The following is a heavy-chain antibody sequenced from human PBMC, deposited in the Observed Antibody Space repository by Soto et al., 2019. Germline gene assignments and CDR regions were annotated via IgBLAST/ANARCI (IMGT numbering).Heavy chain of an antibody. D-gene: IGHD6-19*01. CDR3: AHASYRSGWYGGTSFDH. CDR2: IYWNEDK. CDR1: GFSLSTRGVG. Sequence: GSRPTLVNPTQTLTLTCTVSGFSLSTRGVGVGWIRQSPGKALEWLALIYWNEDKRYSPSLKSRLTITKDTSKNQVVLRMTNMDPVDTATYYCAHASYRSGWYGGTSFDHWGQGTVVTVSS. J-gene: IGHJ4*02. V-gene: IGHV2-5*01.